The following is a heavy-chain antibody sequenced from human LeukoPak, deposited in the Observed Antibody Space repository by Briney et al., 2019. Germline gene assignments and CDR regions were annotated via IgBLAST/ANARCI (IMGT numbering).Heavy chain of an antibody. J-gene: IGHJ4*02. CDR1: GGSISSYY. V-gene: IGHV4-59*01. Sequence: SETLSLTCTVSGGSISSYYWSWIRQPPGKGLEWIGYIYYSGSTNYNPSLKSRVTISVDTSKNQFSLKLSSVTAADTAVYYCARAPQQWLIDYWGQGTLVTASS. D-gene: IGHD6-19*01. CDR2: IYYSGST. CDR3: ARAPQQWLIDY.